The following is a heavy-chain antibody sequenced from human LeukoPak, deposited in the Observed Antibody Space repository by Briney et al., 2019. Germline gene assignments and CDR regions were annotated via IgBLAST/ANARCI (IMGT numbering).Heavy chain of an antibody. V-gene: IGHV4-34*01. CDR3: ARHGGSYSFDY. J-gene: IGHJ4*02. CDR1: GGSFSGYY. D-gene: IGHD1-26*01. CDR2: INHSGNT. Sequence: SETLSLTCAVYGGSFSGYYWSWIRQPPGKGLEWIGEINHSGNTDYNPSLKSRVTVSADTSKNQFSLKLSSVTAADTAVYYCARHGGSYSFDYWGQGTLVAVSS.